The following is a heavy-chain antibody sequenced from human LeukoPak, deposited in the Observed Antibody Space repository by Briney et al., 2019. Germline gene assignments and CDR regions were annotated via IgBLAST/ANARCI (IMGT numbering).Heavy chain of an antibody. CDR1: GFTFSSYW. CDR2: IKQDGSEK. D-gene: IGHD6-19*01. V-gene: IGHV3-7*01. J-gene: IGHJ4*02. Sequence: PGGSLRLSCAASGFTFSSYWMSWVRQAPGKGLEWVANIKQDGSEKYYVDSVKGRFTISRDNAKNSLYLQMNSLRAEDTAVYYCARELGQWVKVNYFDYWGQGTPVTVSS. CDR3: ARELGQWVKVNYFDY.